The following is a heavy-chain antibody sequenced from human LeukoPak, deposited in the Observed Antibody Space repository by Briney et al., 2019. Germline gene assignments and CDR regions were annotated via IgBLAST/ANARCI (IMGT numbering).Heavy chain of an antibody. V-gene: IGHV3-23*01. CDR3: AKGLHGGVGYGVDV. D-gene: IGHD3-16*01. CDR1: GFTFSNYA. CDR2: ISGTGGRT. J-gene: IGHJ6*02. Sequence: GSLRLSCTASGFTFSNYAMTWVRQAPGKGLEWVSSISGTGGRTYSADSVKGRFTISRDNSKNTLYLQMKNLRVEHTAVYYCAKGLHGGVGYGVDVWGQGTTVSVSS.